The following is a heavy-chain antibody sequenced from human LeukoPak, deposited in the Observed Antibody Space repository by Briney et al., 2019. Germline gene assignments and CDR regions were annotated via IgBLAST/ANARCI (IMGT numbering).Heavy chain of an antibody. CDR1: GFTFSSYA. Sequence: PGGSLRLSCAASGFTFSSYAMSWVRQAPGKGLEWVSAISGSGGSTYYADSVKGRFTISRDNSKNTLYLQMNSLRVEDTAVYYCARQSLSPYNILTGSPLFYGMDVWGQRTTVTVSS. J-gene: IGHJ6*02. V-gene: IGHV3-23*01. D-gene: IGHD3-9*01. CDR3: ARQSLSPYNILTGSPLFYGMDV. CDR2: ISGSGGST.